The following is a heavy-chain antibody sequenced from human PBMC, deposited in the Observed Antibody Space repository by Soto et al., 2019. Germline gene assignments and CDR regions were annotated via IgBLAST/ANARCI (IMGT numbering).Heavy chain of an antibody. D-gene: IGHD3-16*01. CDR2: ISSRTSAI. CDR1: GFTFSSNS. CDR3: AGATTSSGRGGNDY. J-gene: IGHJ4*02. Sequence: EVQLVESGGGLVQPGGSLRLSCSVSGFTFSSNSMNWVRQAPGKGLEWVSYISSRTSAIHYADSVKGRFTISRDNAKNSLRLQMNGLRAEDTAVYDCAGATTSSGRGGNDYWGQGSLVTVSS. V-gene: IGHV3-48*04.